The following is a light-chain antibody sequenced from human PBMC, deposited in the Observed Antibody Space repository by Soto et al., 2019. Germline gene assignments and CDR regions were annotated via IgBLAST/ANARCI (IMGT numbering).Light chain of an antibody. CDR1: QSISTW. CDR2: KAS. CDR3: QQYNSYPWT. J-gene: IGKJ1*01. V-gene: IGKV1-5*03. Sequence: DIQMTQSPSTLSASVGDRVTITCRASQSISTWLAWYQQKPGKAPILLIYKASNLESGVPSRFSGSGSGTEFTLTISGLQPDDFAAYYCQQYNSYPWTFGQGTKVEIK.